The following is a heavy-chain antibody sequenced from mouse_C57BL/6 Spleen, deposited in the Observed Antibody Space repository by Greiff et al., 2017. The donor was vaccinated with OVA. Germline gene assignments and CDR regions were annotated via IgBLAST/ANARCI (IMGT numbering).Heavy chain of an antibody. V-gene: IGHV1-69*01. D-gene: IGHD3-2*02. Sequence: QVQLKQPGAELVMPGASVKLSCKASGYTFTSYWMHWVKQRPGQGLEWIGEIDPSDSYTNYNQKFKGKSTLTVDKSSSTAYMQLSSLTSEDSAVYYCARGDSSGYVRHYWGQGTTLTVSS. CDR2: IDPSDSYT. CDR3: ARGDSSGYVRHY. J-gene: IGHJ2*01. CDR1: GYTFTSYW.